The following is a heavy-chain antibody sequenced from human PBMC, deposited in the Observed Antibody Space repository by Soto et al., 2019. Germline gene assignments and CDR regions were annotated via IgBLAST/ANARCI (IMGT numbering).Heavy chain of an antibody. J-gene: IGHJ4*02. Sequence: GGSLRLSCAASGFTFSRYAMHWVRQAPGKGLEYVSAISSNGGSTYYANSVKGRFTISRDNSKNTLYLQIGSLRAEDMAVYYCARDGGSYYLDYWGQGALVTVS. V-gene: IGHV3-64*01. D-gene: IGHD1-26*01. CDR3: ARDGGSYYLDY. CDR2: ISSNGGST. CDR1: GFTFSRYA.